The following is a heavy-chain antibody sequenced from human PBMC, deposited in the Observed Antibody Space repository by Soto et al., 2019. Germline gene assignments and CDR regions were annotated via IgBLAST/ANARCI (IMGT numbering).Heavy chain of an antibody. V-gene: IGHV3-30*18. CDR2: ISYDGSNK. D-gene: IGHD1-26*01. CDR1: GFTFSGYG. Sequence: QVQLVESGGGVVQPGRSLTLSCAASGFTFSGYGMHWVRQAPGKGLEWVAGISYDGSNKYYVDSVKGRLTISRDNSKNMLKLQMNSLRAEDTAVYYCAKDIGMGGSYYVGDYWGQGPLVTVSS. J-gene: IGHJ4*02. CDR3: AKDIGMGGSYYVGDY.